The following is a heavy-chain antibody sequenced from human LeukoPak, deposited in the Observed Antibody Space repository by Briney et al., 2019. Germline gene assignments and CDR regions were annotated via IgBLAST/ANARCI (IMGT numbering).Heavy chain of an antibody. CDR2: ISGSGGST. Sequence: GGSLRLSCAASGFTFSSYAMSWVRQAPGKGLEWVSSISGSGGSTYYADSVKGRFTISRDNSKNTLYLQMNSLRAEDTAVYYCARHLSIAARPDFGYWGQETLVTVSS. D-gene: IGHD6-6*01. J-gene: IGHJ4*02. CDR3: ARHLSIAARPDFGY. V-gene: IGHV3-23*01. CDR1: GFTFSSYA.